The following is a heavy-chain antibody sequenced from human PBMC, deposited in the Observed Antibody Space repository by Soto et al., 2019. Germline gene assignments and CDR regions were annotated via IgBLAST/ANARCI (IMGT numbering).Heavy chain of an antibody. J-gene: IGHJ4*01. V-gene: IGHV3-23*01. D-gene: IGHD6-6*01. CDR1: GFTFSSHG. CDR3: AKYCQYRTSAFDD. Sequence: EAQLLESGGDWAQPGRSLRLSCAASGFTFSSHGMSWVRQAPGKGLEWVAGLSRGAGTTYYADSAKGRFTISRDNSKNTLDFIANSLKVRVTALYYGAKYCQYRTSAFDDWGQGTMVTVSS. CDR2: LSRGAGTT.